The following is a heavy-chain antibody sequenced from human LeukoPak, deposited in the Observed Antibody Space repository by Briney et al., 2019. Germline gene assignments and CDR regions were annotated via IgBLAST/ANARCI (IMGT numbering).Heavy chain of an antibody. CDR2: IYHTGNT. CDR1: GGSISSGSYY. D-gene: IGHD1/OR15-1a*01. CDR3: AREALQQPHY. Sequence: SETLSLTCTVSGGSISSGSYYWSWIRQPAGKGLEWIGSIYHTGNTYYNPSLKSRVTISVDTSKNQFSLKVSSVTAADTAVYYCAREALQQPHYWGQGTLVTVSS. J-gene: IGHJ4*02. V-gene: IGHV4-39*07.